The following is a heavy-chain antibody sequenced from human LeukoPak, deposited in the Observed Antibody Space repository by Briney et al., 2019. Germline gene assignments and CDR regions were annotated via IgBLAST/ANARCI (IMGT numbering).Heavy chain of an antibody. CDR2: MYSSGST. Sequence: SSETLSLTCTVSGGSIISFYWSWIRQPAGKGLEWIGRMYSSGSTDYNPSLKSRVTMSVDTSKNQFPLKLSSVTAADSAVYYCARMSSGDYWGQGFLVTVSS. CDR1: GGSIISFY. V-gene: IGHV4-4*07. J-gene: IGHJ4*02. D-gene: IGHD6-6*01. CDR3: ARMSSGDY.